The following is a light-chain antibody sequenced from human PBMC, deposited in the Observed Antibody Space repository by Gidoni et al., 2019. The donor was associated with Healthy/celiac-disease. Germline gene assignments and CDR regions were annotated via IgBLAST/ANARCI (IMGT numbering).Light chain of an antibody. CDR3: QQYYSTPQT. V-gene: IGKV4-1*01. CDR2: WAS. Sequence: IVMTQSPDSLAVSLGERATINFKSSQSVLYSSNNNNYLSWYQHQPGQTPKLLIYWASTREYGVPDRFSGSGSGTDFTLTISSLQAEDVAVYYCQQYYSTPQTFGQGTKVEIK. J-gene: IGKJ1*01. CDR1: QSVLYSSNNNNY.